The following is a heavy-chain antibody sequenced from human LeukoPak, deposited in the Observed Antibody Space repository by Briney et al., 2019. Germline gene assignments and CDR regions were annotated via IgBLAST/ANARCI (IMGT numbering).Heavy chain of an antibody. Sequence: GGSLRLSCAASGFTVSSNYMGWVRQARGKGLEWVSVIYSGGNTYYADSVKGRFTISRDNSRNTMDLQMNSLRAEDTAVYYCARCDSSSWYGIDYWGQGTLVTVSS. CDR1: GFTVSSNY. D-gene: IGHD6-13*01. J-gene: IGHJ4*02. CDR3: ARCDSSSWYGIDY. V-gene: IGHV3-53*01. CDR2: IYSGGNT.